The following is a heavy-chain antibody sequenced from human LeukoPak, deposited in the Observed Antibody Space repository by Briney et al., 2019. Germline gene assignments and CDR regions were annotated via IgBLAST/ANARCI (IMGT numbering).Heavy chain of an antibody. J-gene: IGHJ4*02. CDR2: ISGSGGST. CDR1: GFTFSSYA. D-gene: IGHD3-3*01. CDR3: AKENDFWSGYSEATDYFDY. V-gene: IGHV3-23*01. Sequence: GGSLRLSCAASGFTFSSYAMSWVRQAPGKGLEWVSAISGSGGSTYYADSVKGRFTISRDNSKNTLYLQMNSLGAEDTAVYYCAKENDFWSGYSEATDYFDYWGQGTLVTVSS.